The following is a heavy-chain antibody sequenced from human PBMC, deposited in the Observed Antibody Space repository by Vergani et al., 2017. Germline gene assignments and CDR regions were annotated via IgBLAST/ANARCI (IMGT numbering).Heavy chain of an antibody. J-gene: IGHJ3*02. CDR2: VFHSGSA. Sequence: QVQLQESGPGLVQPSETLSLTCSVSGYSISRGYYWGWIRQPPGKGLEWIATVFHSGSAYYNPSLRRRVSISVETSKNQFSLRLTTLTAADTAVYYCARQFWVSQGVGAFETWGGGTEVSVSS. CDR3: ARQFWVSQGVGAFET. V-gene: IGHV4-38-2*02. D-gene: IGHD3-16*01. CDR1: GYSISRGYY.